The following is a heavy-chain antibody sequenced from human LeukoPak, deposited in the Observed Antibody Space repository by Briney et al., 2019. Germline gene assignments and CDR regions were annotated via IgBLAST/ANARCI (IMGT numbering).Heavy chain of an antibody. CDR1: GGSISSYY. Sequence: SETLSLTCAVSGGSISSYYWSWVRQPPGKGLEWIGYIYYSGGTNYNPSLKSRATISLDTSKNQFSLKLTSVTAADTAVYFCARHPFSSPFDYWGQGTLVTVSS. J-gene: IGHJ4*02. D-gene: IGHD2/OR15-2a*01. V-gene: IGHV4-59*08. CDR2: IYYSGGT. CDR3: ARHPFSSPFDY.